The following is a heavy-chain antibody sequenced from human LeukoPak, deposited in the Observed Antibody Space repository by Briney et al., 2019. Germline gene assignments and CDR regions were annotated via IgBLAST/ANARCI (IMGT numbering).Heavy chain of an antibody. D-gene: IGHD2-8*01. V-gene: IGHV4-39*01. Sequence: SETLSLTCTVSGGSISSYYWGWIRQPPGKGLEWIGSMYYSGSTYYNPSLKSRVTISVDTSKNQFSLKLSSVTAADTAVYYCASVSYYYYMDVWGKGTTVTISS. CDR1: GGSISSYY. CDR2: MYYSGST. CDR3: ASVSYYYYMDV. J-gene: IGHJ6*03.